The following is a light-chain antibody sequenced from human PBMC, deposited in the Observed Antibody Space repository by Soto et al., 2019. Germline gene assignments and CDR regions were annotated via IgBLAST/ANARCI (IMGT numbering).Light chain of an antibody. CDR2: GAS. Sequence: ELVMTQSPATLSMSPGERVTLSCRASQSVSTNLAWYQQKPGQAPRLLIYGASTRATGIPARFSGSGSGTEFTLTISSLQSEDFAVYYCQQYNFWPPGTFGRGTKVEIE. CDR1: QSVSTN. V-gene: IGKV3-15*01. CDR3: QQYNFWPPGT. J-gene: IGKJ1*01.